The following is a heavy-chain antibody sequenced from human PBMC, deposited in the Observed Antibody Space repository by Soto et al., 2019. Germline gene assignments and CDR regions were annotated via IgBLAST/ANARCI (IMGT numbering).Heavy chain of an antibody. CDR2: INAGNGNT. CDR1: GYTFTSYA. CDR3: ARVLGQGFGVVISPHHAFDI. V-gene: IGHV1-3*01. J-gene: IGHJ3*02. Sequence: GASVKVSCKASGYTFTSYAMRWVRQAPGQRLEWMGWINAGNGNTKYSQKFQGRVTITRDTSASTAYMELSSLRSEDTAVYYCARVLGQGFGVVISPHHAFDIWGQGTMVTVS. D-gene: IGHD3-3*01.